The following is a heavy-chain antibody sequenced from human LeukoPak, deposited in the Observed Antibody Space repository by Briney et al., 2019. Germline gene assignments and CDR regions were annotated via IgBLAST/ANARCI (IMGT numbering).Heavy chain of an antibody. Sequence: GGSLRLSCAASGFTFSSYWMTWVRQAPGKGLGWVANIKQDESEKYYVDSVKGRLTISRDNAKSSLYLQMNSLRAEDTAVYYCARGGATFDYWGQGTLVTVSS. D-gene: IGHD1-26*01. J-gene: IGHJ4*02. CDR1: GFTFSSYW. V-gene: IGHV3-7*01. CDR2: IKQDESEK. CDR3: ARGGATFDY.